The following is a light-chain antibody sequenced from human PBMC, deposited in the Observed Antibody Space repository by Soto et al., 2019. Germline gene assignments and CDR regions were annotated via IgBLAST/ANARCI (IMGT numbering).Light chain of an antibody. CDR3: QQYGSSLFT. Sequence: EIVLAQSPGTLSLSPGERGTLSCRASQSVSSSYLAWYQQKPGQAPRLLIYGASSRATGIPERFSGGGSGTDFTLTITRLEPEDFAVYYCQQYGSSLFTFGPGTKVDIK. V-gene: IGKV3-20*01. CDR1: QSVSSSY. CDR2: GAS. J-gene: IGKJ3*01.